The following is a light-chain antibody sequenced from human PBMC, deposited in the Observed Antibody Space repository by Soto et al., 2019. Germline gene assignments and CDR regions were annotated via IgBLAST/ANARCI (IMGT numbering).Light chain of an antibody. CDR1: QSVSRSY. J-gene: IGKJ2*01. CDR2: IAS. CDR3: QQYGSSPYT. V-gene: IGKV3-20*01. Sequence: EVVLTQSPGTLSLSPGERATLSCRASQSVSRSYLAWYQQKPGQAPRLLIYIASSRATGIPDRFSGSGSGTAFTLTISRLEPEDFAMYYCQQYGSSPYTFGQGTKLEIK.